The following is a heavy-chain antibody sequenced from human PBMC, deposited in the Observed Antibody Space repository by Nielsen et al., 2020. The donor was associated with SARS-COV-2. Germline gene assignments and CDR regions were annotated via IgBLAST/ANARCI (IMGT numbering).Heavy chain of an antibody. V-gene: IGHV3-30*04. CDR1: GYTFANYS. J-gene: IGHJ4*02. CDR2: ISYEGSKQ. Sequence: SCKTFGYTFANYSMHWVRQAPGKGLEWVAYISYEGSKQYYADSVKGRFTISRDFSKSTLYLQMNSLRAEDTALYYCAGERYWGQGTLVTVSS. CDR3: AGERY.